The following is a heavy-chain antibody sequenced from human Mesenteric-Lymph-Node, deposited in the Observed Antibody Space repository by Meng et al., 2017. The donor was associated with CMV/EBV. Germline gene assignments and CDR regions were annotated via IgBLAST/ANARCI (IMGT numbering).Heavy chain of an antibody. CDR3: ARDCSRTTCYDAFDL. CDR1: GFSFSNYW. CDR2: INSDGSST. J-gene: IGHJ3*01. D-gene: IGHD2-2*01. Sequence: GESLKISCVGSGFSFSNYWMDWVRQAPGKGLVWLSRINSDGSSTTYADSVKGRFTISRDNAKNTLYLQMNSLSAEDTAVYSCARDCSRTTCYDAFDLWGQGTMVTVS. V-gene: IGHV3-74*03.